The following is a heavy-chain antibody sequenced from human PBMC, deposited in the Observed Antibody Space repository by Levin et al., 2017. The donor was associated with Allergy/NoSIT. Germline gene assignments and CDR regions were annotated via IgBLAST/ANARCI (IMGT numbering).Heavy chain of an antibody. V-gene: IGHV3-33*01. CDR1: GFTFSSYG. J-gene: IGHJ4*02. Sequence: GGSLRLSCAASGFTFSSYGMHWVRQAPGKGLEWVSVIWYDGSNKYYADSVKGRFTISRDNSKNTLYLQMNSLRAEDTAVYYCARGAYGSGSYYFDYWGQGTLVTVSS. D-gene: IGHD3-10*01. CDR3: ARGAYGSGSYYFDY. CDR2: IWYDGSNK.